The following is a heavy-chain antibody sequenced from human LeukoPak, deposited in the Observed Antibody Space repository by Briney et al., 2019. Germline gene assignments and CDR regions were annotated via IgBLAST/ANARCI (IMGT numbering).Heavy chain of an antibody. CDR3: AKVVGATVDV. CDR1: GFTVSSNY. J-gene: IGHJ6*02. D-gene: IGHD1-26*01. Sequence: PGGSLRLSCAASGFTVSSNYMSWVRQAPGKGLEWVSAISGSGGSTYYADSVKGRFTISRDNSKNTLYLQMNSLRAEDTAVYYCAKVVGATVDVWGQGTTVTVSS. V-gene: IGHV3-23*01. CDR2: ISGSGGST.